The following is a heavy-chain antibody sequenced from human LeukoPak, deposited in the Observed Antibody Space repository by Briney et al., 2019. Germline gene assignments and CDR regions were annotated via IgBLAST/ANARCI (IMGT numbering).Heavy chain of an antibody. J-gene: IGHJ6*02. D-gene: IGHD3-10*01. Sequence: SLKLSCRASGCTFTGYYMHWVRQAPGNGLEWMGWINPNSGGTNYAQKFQGRVTMTRDTSISTADMELSRLRSDDTAVYYCARGRGSGSVYGMDVWGQGTTVTVSS. CDR2: INPNSGGT. CDR1: GCTFTGYY. V-gene: IGHV1-2*02. CDR3: ARGRGSGSVYGMDV.